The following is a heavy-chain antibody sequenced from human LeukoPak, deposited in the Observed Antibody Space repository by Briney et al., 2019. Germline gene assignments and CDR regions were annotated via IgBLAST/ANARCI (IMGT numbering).Heavy chain of an antibody. D-gene: IGHD3-3*01. CDR3: ARGPWDFWSGYYTIDHAFDI. V-gene: IGHV1-69*06. CDR2: IIPIFVTA. Sequence: GASVKVSSTSSGGTFTIYAISWVRQAPGQGLEWMGGIIPIFVTANYTQKFQGRVTITADKSTSTAYMELRSLRSEDTAVYYCARGPWDFWSGYYTIDHAFDIWGQGTMVTVSS. CDR1: GGTFTIYA. J-gene: IGHJ3*02.